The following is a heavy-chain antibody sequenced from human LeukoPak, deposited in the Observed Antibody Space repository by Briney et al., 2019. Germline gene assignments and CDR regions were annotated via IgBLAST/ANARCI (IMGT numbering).Heavy chain of an antibody. Sequence: GESLEISCKGSGYSFTSYWIGWVRQMPGKGLEWMGIIYPGNSDTRYSPSFQGQVTISADKSISTAYLQWSSLKASDTAMYYCARLVTYSSSWNSYYYYYGMDVWGKGTTVIVSS. CDR2: IYPGNSDT. CDR3: ARLVTYSSSWNSYYYYYGMDV. V-gene: IGHV5-51*01. D-gene: IGHD6-13*01. CDR1: GYSFTSYW. J-gene: IGHJ6*04.